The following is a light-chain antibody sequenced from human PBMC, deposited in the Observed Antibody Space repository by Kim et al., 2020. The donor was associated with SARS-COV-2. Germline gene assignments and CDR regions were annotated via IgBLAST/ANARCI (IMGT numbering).Light chain of an antibody. J-gene: IGLJ1*01. Sequence: SVSPGQTASIPCSGDKLGDKYACWYQQKPGQSPVLGIYQYSKRPSGIPERFSGSNSGNTAHLTISGTQAMDEADYYCQAWDSSTYVFATGPKVTVL. CDR1: KLGDKY. V-gene: IGLV3-1*01. CDR3: QAWDSSTYV. CDR2: QYS.